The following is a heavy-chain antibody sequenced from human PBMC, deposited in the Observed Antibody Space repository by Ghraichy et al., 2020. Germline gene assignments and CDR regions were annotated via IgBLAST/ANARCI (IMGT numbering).Heavy chain of an antibody. CDR1: GGSISSGGYY. CDR2: IYYSGST. V-gene: IGHV4-31*02. D-gene: IGHD1-26*01. CDR3: ARSGIVGRGGNFDY. Sequence: SQTLSLTCTVSGGSISSGGYYWSWIHQHPGKGLEWIGYIYYSGSTYYNPSLKSRVTISVDTSKNQFSLKLSSVTAADTAVYYCARSGIVGRGGNFDYWGQGTLVTVSS. J-gene: IGHJ4*02.